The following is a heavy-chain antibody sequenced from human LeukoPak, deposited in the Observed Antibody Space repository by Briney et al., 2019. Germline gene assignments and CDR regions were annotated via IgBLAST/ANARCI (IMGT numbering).Heavy chain of an antibody. D-gene: IGHD2-15*01. CDR1: GFPFSNYW. J-gene: IGHJ4*02. CDR3: ARDRESSSKGHFDY. V-gene: IGHV3-30-3*01. Sequence: GGSLRLSCAASGFPFSNYWMSWVRQAPGRRPEWVAVMSYDGTNIFYSDSVKGRFTISRDNSKNTLFLQMNSLRAEDTAVYYCARDRESSSKGHFDYWGQGTLVTVSS. CDR2: MSYDGTNI.